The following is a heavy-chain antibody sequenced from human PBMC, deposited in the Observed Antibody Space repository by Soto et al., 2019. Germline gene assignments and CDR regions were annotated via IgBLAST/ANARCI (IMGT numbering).Heavy chain of an antibody. CDR1: GFTFSSYA. J-gene: IGHJ4*02. V-gene: IGHV3-23*01. D-gene: IGHD3-3*01. CDR3: AKDTDFWSGYGPFY. CDR2: ISGSGGST. Sequence: GGSLRLSCAASGFTFSSYAMSWVRQAPGKGLEWVSAISGSGGSTYYADSVKGRFTISRDNSKNTLYLQMNSLRAEDTAVYYCAKDTDFWSGYGPFYWGQGTLVTVSS.